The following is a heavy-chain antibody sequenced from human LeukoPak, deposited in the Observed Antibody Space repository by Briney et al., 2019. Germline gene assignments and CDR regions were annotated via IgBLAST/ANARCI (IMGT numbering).Heavy chain of an antibody. Sequence: PRASLRLSCAASGFTFSSYAMSWVRQAPGKGLEWVSAISGSGGSTYYADSVKGRFTISRDNSKNTLYLQMNSLRAEDTAVYYCVKDRRTSHFKGSIDYFDYWGQGTLVTVSS. V-gene: IGHV3-23*01. CDR2: ISGSGGST. D-gene: IGHD2-2*01. J-gene: IGHJ4*02. CDR3: VKDRRTSHFKGSIDYFDY. CDR1: GFTFSSYA.